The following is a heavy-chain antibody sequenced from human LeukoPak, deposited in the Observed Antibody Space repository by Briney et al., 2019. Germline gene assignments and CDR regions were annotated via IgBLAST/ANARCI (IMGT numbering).Heavy chain of an antibody. D-gene: IGHD3-22*01. Sequence: GESLKISCKGSGYSFTSYWIGWVRQMPGKGLEWMGIIYPGDSDTRYSPSFQGQVTISADKSISTAYLQWSSLKASDTAMYYCARLSHPNSSGYYGIDYWGQGTLVTVSS. J-gene: IGHJ4*02. CDR2: IYPGDSDT. V-gene: IGHV5-51*01. CDR3: ARLSHPNSSGYYGIDY. CDR1: GYSFTSYW.